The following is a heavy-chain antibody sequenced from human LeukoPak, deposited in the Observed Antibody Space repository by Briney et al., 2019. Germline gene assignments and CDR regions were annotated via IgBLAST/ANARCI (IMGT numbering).Heavy chain of an antibody. CDR2: IIPMFGTA. CDR3: ARGRRPELRRAEYFQH. Sequence: SVKVSCKASGGTFSSYAISWVRQAPGQGLEWMGGIIPMFGTANYAQKFQGRVTITADESTSTAYMELSSLKSEDTAVYYCARGRRPELRRAEYFQHWGQGTLVTVSS. CDR1: GGTFSSYA. V-gene: IGHV1-69*13. D-gene: IGHD1-7*01. J-gene: IGHJ1*01.